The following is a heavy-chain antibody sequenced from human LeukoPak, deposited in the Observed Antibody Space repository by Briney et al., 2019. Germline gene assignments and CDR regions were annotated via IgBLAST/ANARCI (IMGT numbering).Heavy chain of an antibody. V-gene: IGHV1-69-2*01. J-gene: IGHJ4*02. D-gene: IGHD3-22*01. CDR1: GYTFTDYY. Sequence: ASVKVSCKVSGYTFTDYYMHWVQQAPGKGLEWMGLVDPEDGETIYAEKFQGRVTITADTSTDTAYMELSSLRSEDTAVYYCARSSPTYYFDSSGYYYGDYWGQGTLVTVSS. CDR2: VDPEDGET. CDR3: ARSSPTYYFDSSGYYYGDY.